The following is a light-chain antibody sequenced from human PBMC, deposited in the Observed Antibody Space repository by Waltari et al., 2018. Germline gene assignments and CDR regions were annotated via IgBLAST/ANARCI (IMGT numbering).Light chain of an antibody. J-gene: IGLJ3*02. CDR3: MILYNNAVV. CDR1: SDINVVIYK. V-gene: IGLV5-45*01. CDR2: YKPDSGT. Sequence: QPVLTQPASLVAPLGASASPTCTLSSDINVVIYKMYGYQPRPVSPPQFLVKYKPDSGTQLGSGVPSRFSGSKDTSANAGILLISGLQSEDEADYYCMILYNNAVVFGGGTKVTVL.